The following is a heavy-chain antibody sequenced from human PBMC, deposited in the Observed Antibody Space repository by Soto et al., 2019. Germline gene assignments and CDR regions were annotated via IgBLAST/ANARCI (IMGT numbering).Heavy chain of an antibody. D-gene: IGHD6-19*01. J-gene: IGHJ4*02. CDR1: GGTFSSYA. Sequence: SVKVSCKASGGTFSSYASSWVRQAPGQGLEWMGGIIPEVGAANYAQKFQGRVTMTEDTSTDTAYMELSSLRSEDTAVYYCATEDSSGWFFDYWGQGTLVTVSS. CDR2: IIPEVGAA. V-gene: IGHV1-69*06. CDR3: ATEDSSGWFFDY.